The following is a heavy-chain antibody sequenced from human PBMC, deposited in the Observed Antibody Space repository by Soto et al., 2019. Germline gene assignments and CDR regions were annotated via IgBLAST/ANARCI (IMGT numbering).Heavy chain of an antibody. Sequence: VCGGSMRSYDLSWIRQPPGKGLEWIGYIYYSGTTNYNPSLKSRVTISVDTSKNQLSLKLSSVTAADTAVYYCARRYGYSFDYWGQGTLVTVSS. CDR1: GGSMRSYD. D-gene: IGHD5-18*01. V-gene: IGHV4-59*08. CDR3: ARRYGYSFDY. J-gene: IGHJ4*02. CDR2: IYYSGTT.